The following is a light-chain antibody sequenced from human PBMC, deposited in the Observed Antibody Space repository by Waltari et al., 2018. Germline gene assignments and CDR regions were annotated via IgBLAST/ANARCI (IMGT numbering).Light chain of an antibody. CDR1: QSVSSS. CDR3: QQRSNWLFT. CDR2: DAS. J-gene: IGKJ3*01. V-gene: IGKV3-11*01. Sequence: EIVLTQSPATLSLSPGDTATLSCRASQSVSSSLAWYQHKPGQAPRLLISDASNRATGIPARFSGSGSGTDFTLTITSLEPEDFALYYCQQRSNWLFTFGPGTKVEIK.